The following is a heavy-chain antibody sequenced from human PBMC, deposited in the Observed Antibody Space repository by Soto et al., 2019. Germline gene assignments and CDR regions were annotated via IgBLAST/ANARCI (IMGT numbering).Heavy chain of an antibody. CDR2: ISGSGGST. Sequence: EVQLLESGGGLVQPGGSLRLSCAASGFTFSSYAMSWVRQAPGKGLEWVSAISGSGGSTYYADSVKGRFTISRDNSKNTLYLQMNSLRAEDTAVYYCAKVKEIQLWSRNEGYWYFDLWGRGTLVTVSS. CDR3: AKVKEIQLWSRNEGYWYFDL. V-gene: IGHV3-23*01. J-gene: IGHJ2*01. D-gene: IGHD5-18*01. CDR1: GFTFSSYA.